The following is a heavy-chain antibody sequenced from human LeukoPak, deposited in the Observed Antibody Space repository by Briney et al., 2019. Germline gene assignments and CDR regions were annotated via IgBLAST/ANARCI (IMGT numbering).Heavy chain of an antibody. D-gene: IGHD3-10*01. CDR1: GFTFSTYS. CDR2: INHSGST. CDR3: ARAPRLVMVRGVIMTYYFDY. J-gene: IGHJ4*02. V-gene: IGHV4-34*01. Sequence: GSLRLSCAASGFTFSTYSMNWVRQAPGKGLEWIGEINHSGSTNYIPSLKSRVTISVDTSKNQFSLKLSSVTAADTAVYYCARAPRLVMVRGVIMTYYFDYWGQGTLVTVSS.